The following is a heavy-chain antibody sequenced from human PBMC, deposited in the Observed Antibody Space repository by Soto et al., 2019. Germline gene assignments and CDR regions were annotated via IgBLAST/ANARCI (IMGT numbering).Heavy chain of an antibody. CDR3: ARDLDYDSSGYYHPFDY. Sequence: ASVKVSCKASGGTFSSYAISWVRQAPGQGLEWMGGIIPIFGTANYAQKFQGRVTITADESTSTAYMELSSLRSEDTAVYYCARDLDYDSSGYYHPFDYWGQGTLVTVSS. V-gene: IGHV1-69*13. J-gene: IGHJ4*02. D-gene: IGHD3-22*01. CDR2: IIPIFGTA. CDR1: GGTFSSYA.